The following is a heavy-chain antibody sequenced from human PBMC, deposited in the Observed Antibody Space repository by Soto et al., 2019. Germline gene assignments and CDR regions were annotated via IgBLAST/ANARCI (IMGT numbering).Heavy chain of an antibody. CDR1: GYTFSTYG. CDR3: ARGKGMEENYCYYGMDI. J-gene: IGHJ6*02. Sequence: QVQVVQSGAEVKKPGASVRVSCKASGYTFSTYGMHWVRHSPGQSLEWMGWLNGGTGQTRYSQRFQDRVIITRDTSASTGYMERRSLRSEDTAVYYCARGKGMEENYCYYGMDIWGQGTTVTVSS. CDR2: LNGGTGQT. V-gene: IGHV1-3*01. D-gene: IGHD3-10*01.